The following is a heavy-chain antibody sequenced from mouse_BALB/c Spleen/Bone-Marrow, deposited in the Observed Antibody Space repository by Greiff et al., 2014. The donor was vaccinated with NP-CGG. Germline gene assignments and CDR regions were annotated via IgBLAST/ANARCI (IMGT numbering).Heavy chain of an antibody. V-gene: IGHV2-9*02. D-gene: IGHD2-3*01. Sequence: VQLQQSGPGLVAPSQTLSITCPVSGFSLTSYGVHWVRQPPGKGLEWLGVVWAGGSTNYYSALMSRLSISKDNSKSQVFLKMNSQQTDDTAMYYCARVYLWYFDVWGAGTTVTVSS. J-gene: IGHJ1*01. CDR3: ARVYLWYFDV. CDR1: GFSLTSYG. CDR2: VWAGGST.